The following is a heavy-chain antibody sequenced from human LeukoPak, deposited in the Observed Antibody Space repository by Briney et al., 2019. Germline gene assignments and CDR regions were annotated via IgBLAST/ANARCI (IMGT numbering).Heavy chain of an antibody. Sequence: PSETLSLTCAVYGGSFSGYYWSWIRQPPGKGLEWIGEINHGGSTNYNPSLKSRVTISVDTSKNQFSLKLSSVTAADTAVYYCASATTYYYDSSGYCWFDPWGQGTLVTVSS. CDR1: GGSFSGYY. D-gene: IGHD3-22*01. J-gene: IGHJ5*02. V-gene: IGHV4-34*01. CDR2: INHGGST. CDR3: ASATTYYYDSSGYCWFDP.